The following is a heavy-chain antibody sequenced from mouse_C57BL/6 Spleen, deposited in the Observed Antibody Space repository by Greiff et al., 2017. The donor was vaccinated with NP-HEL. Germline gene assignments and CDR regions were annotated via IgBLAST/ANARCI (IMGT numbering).Heavy chain of an antibody. J-gene: IGHJ3*01. Sequence: VQLQQPGAELVMPGASVKLSCKASGYTFTSYWMHWVKQRHGQGLEWIGEIDPSDSYTNYNQKFKGKSTLTVDKSSSTAYMQLIILTSEDSAFYYCARLDYGSPWFAYWGQGTLVTVSA. CDR2: IDPSDSYT. CDR1: GYTFTSYW. CDR3: ARLDYGSPWFAY. D-gene: IGHD1-1*01. V-gene: IGHV1-69*01.